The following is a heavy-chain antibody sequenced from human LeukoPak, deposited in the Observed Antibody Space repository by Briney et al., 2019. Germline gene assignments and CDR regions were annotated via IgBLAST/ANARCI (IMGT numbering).Heavy chain of an antibody. CDR3: ARAARGYGSGSYSFVDY. V-gene: IGHV4-34*01. CDR1: GGSFSGYY. D-gene: IGHD3-10*01. J-gene: IGHJ4*02. CDR2: INHSGST. Sequence: SETLSLTCAVYGGSFSGYYWSWIRQPPGKGLEWIGEINHSGSTNYNPSLKSRVTISVDTSKNQFSLKLSSVTAADTAVYYCARAARGYGSGSYSFVDYWGQGTLVTVSS.